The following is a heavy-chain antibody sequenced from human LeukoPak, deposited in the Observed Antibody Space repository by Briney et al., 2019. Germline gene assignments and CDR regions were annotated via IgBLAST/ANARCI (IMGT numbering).Heavy chain of an antibody. V-gene: IGHV4-59*01. CDR1: GGSISSYY. Sequence: SETLSLTCTVSGGSISSYYWSWIRQPPGKGLEWIGYIYYSGSTNYNPSLKSRVTISVDTSKNQFSLKLSSVTAADTAVYYCARSLYYYGSDSFDIWGQGTMVSVSS. CDR2: IYYSGST. J-gene: IGHJ3*02. CDR3: ARSLYYYGSDSFDI. D-gene: IGHD3-10*01.